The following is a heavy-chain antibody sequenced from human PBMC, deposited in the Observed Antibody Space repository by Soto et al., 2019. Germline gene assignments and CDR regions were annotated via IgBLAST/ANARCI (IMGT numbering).Heavy chain of an antibody. D-gene: IGHD3-9*01. CDR3: ATVKDYDILTDAFDI. V-gene: IGHV1-24*01. Sequence: ASVKVSCKVSGYTLTELSMHWVRQTPGKGLEWMGGFDPEDGETIYAQKFQGRVTMTEDTSTDTAYMELSSLRSEDTAVYHCATVKDYDILTDAFDIWGQGTMVTV. CDR2: FDPEDGET. J-gene: IGHJ3*02. CDR1: GYTLTELS.